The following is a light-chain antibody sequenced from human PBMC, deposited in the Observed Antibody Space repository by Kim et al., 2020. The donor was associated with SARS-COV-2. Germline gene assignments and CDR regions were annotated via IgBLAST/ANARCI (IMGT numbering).Light chain of an antibody. V-gene: IGKV1-6*01. CDR3: PQDYDYPFA. Sequence: AIQMTQSPSSLSASVGDRVTITCRASQGIRNDLGWYQQKPGRAPNLLIYATSTLQSGVPSRFSGSGSGTDFTLTISSLQPEDVATYYCPQDYDYPFAFGGGTKVEIK. CDR2: ATS. J-gene: IGKJ4*01. CDR1: QGIRND.